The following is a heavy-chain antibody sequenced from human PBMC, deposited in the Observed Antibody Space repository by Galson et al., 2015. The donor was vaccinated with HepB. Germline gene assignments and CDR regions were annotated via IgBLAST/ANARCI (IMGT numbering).Heavy chain of an antibody. J-gene: IGHJ4*02. Sequence: SLRLSCAASGFTFSSYAMNWVRQAPGKGLEWVSGIGVNDGSIYYANSVKGRFTISRDNSKNTLYLQVNGLRVEDTAIYYSAKGRPERPPEHRGYDLPDYWGQGTLVTVSS. CDR1: GFTFSSYA. D-gene: IGHD5-12*01. V-gene: IGHV3-23*01. CDR2: IGVNDGSI. CDR3: AKGRPERPPEHRGYDLPDY.